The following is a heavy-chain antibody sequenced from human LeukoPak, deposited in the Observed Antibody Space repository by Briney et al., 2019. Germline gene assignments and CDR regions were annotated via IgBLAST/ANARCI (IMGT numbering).Heavy chain of an antibody. Sequence: PSQTLSLTCSVSGGSISSGHYYWSWIRQPAGKGLEWIGHIYTSGSTSYNPSLKSRVAISRDTSKNQFSLKLSSVIAADTAVYYCARGTYGSGSSTFGYWGQGTLVTVSS. CDR3: ARGTYGSGSSTFGY. D-gene: IGHD3-10*01. V-gene: IGHV4-61*09. J-gene: IGHJ4*02. CDR1: GGSISSGHYY. CDR2: IYTSGST.